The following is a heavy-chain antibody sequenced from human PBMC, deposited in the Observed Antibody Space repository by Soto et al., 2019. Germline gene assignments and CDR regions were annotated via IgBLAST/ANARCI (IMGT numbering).Heavy chain of an antibody. CDR3: AKARYNWNFGY. V-gene: IGHV3-23*01. CDR1: GFTFSSYA. D-gene: IGHD1-20*01. Sequence: GGSLRLSCAASGFTFSSYAMSWVRQAPGKGLEWVSAISGSGGSTYYADSVKGRFTISRDNSKNTLYLQMNSLRAEDPAVYYGAKARYNWNFGYWGQGTLVTVSS. CDR2: ISGSGGST. J-gene: IGHJ4*02.